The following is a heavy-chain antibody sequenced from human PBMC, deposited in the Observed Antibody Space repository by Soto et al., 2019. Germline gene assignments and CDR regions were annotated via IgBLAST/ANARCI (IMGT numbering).Heavy chain of an antibody. CDR2: IHYSGTN. CDR1: GGSISSGGYY. Sequence: QVQLQESGPGLVKPSQTLSLTCSVSGGSISSGGYYWSWIRQHPGKGLEWIGYIHYSGTNSYNPSLKGRVIISVVTSTNQLSLKLSSVTAADTAVYYCARVSRMGWELPYFDYWGQGTLVTVSS. J-gene: IGHJ4*02. V-gene: IGHV4-31*03. D-gene: IGHD1-26*01. CDR3: ARVSRMGWELPYFDY.